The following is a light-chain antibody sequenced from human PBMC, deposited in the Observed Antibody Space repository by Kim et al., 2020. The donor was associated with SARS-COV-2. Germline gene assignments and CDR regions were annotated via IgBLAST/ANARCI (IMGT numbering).Light chain of an antibody. J-gene: IGKJ5*01. Sequence: SPGEGATLFCRASQSVETEALGWYQQRPGQAPRLLIYGTSNRATGIPDRFGGSGSGTEFTLSISNLQPEDFAVYYCQQYGASPITFGQGTRLEIK. CDR2: GTS. V-gene: IGKV3-20*01. CDR1: QSVETEA. CDR3: QQYGASPIT.